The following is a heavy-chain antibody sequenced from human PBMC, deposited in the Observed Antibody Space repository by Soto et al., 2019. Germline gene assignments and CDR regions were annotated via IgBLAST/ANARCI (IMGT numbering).Heavy chain of an antibody. Sequence: EVQLVESGGGLVQPGGSLRLSCAASGFTFSGYNMNWVRQAPGKGLEWVSYISSSSSTIYYADSVKGRFTISRDNAKNSLYLHMNSLRAEDTAVYYSARDPGLSETAVIYYFDYWGQGTLVTVSA. CDR1: GFTFSGYN. V-gene: IGHV3-48*01. CDR2: ISSSSSTI. CDR3: ARDPGLSETAVIYYFDY. J-gene: IGHJ4*02. D-gene: IGHD4-17*01.